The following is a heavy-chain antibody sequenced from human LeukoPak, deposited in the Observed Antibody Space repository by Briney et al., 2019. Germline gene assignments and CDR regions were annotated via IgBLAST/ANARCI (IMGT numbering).Heavy chain of an antibody. V-gene: IGHV4-59*08. CDR2: IYYRGST. Sequence: SETLSLTCTVSGGSISSYYWSWIRQPPGKGLEWIGFIYYRGSTYYNPSLKSRVTISVDTSKNQFSLRLSSVTATDTAEYFCARHQMRYSYGTLFDYWGQGTLVTVSS. CDR1: GGSISSYY. D-gene: IGHD5-18*01. CDR3: ARHQMRYSYGTLFDY. J-gene: IGHJ4*02.